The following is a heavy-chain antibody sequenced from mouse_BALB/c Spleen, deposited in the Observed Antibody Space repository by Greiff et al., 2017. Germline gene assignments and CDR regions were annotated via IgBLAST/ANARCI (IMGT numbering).Heavy chain of an antibody. CDR3: ARWDYDYAMDY. CDR1: GYTFTSYW. V-gene: IGHV1S81*02. J-gene: IGHJ4*01. Sequence: VQLQQPGAELVKPGASVKLSCKASGYTFTSYWMHWVKQRPGQGLEWIGEINPSNGRTNYNEKFKSKATLTVDKSSSTAYMQLSSLTSEDSAVYYCARWDYDYAMDYWGQGTSGTVSS. CDR2: INPSNGRT. D-gene: IGHD2-4*01.